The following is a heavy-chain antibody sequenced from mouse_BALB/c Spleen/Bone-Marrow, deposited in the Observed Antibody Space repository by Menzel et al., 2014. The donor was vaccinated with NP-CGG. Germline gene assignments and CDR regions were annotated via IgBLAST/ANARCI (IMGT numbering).Heavy chain of an antibody. D-gene: IGHD2-1*01. V-gene: IGHV5-15*02. Sequence: DVKLVESGGGLVQPGGSRKLSCAASGFTFSDYGMAWVRQAPGKGPEWVAFISNLAYSIYYADTVTGRFTISRENAKNTLYLEMSSLRSEDTAMYYCATIYYGNSYAMDYWGQGTSATVSS. CDR3: ATIYYGNSYAMDY. J-gene: IGHJ4*01. CDR1: GFTFSDYG. CDR2: ISNLAYSI.